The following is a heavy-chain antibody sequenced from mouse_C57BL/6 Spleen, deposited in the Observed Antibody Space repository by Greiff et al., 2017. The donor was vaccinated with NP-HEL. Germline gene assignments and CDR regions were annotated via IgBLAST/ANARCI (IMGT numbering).Heavy chain of an antibody. D-gene: IGHD2-2*01. CDR1: GYTFTSYW. CDR2: IYPGSGST. J-gene: IGHJ3*01. CDR3: ARTYGYERAWFAY. V-gene: IGHV1-55*01. Sequence: QVQLQQPGAELVKPGASVKMSCKASGYTFTSYWITWVKQRPGQGLEWIGDIYPGSGSTNYNEKFKSKATLTVDTSSSTAYMQLSSLTSEDSAVYYCARTYGYERAWFAYWGQGTLVTVSA.